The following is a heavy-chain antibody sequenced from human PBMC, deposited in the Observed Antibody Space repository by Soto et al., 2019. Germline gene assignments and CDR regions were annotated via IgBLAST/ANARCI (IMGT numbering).Heavy chain of an antibody. Sequence: PGGSLRLSCAASGFTFSSYAMSWVRQAPGKGLEWVSAISGSGGSTYYADSVKGRFTISRDNSKNAPYLQMNSLRAEDTAVYYCASRGNYYDSSGYYSVYWGQGTLVTVSS. CDR2: ISGSGGST. CDR1: GFTFSSYA. V-gene: IGHV3-23*01. D-gene: IGHD3-22*01. J-gene: IGHJ4*02. CDR3: ASRGNYYDSSGYYSVY.